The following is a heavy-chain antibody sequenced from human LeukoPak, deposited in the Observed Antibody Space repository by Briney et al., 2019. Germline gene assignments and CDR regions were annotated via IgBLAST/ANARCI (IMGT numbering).Heavy chain of an antibody. CDR3: ARAAGRKSSSGYFDY. CDR2: IYYSGST. J-gene: IGHJ4*02. D-gene: IGHD6-19*01. V-gene: IGHV4-59*01. CDR1: GGSISSYY. Sequence: SETLSLTCTVSGGSISSYYRSWIRQPPGKGLEWIGYIYYSGSTNYNSSLKSRVTISVDTSKNQFSLKLSSVTAADTAVYYCARAAGRKSSSGYFDYWGQGTLVTVSS.